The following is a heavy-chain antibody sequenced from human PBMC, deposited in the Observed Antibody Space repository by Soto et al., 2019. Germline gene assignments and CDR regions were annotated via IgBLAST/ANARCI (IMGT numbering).Heavy chain of an antibody. J-gene: IGHJ5*02. V-gene: IGHV4-39*01. CDR1: GGSIISSIYS. CDR3: AKQPSTLWFDP. CDR2: IYYSGSI. Sequence: SEPLSLTCTVSGGSIISSIYSWGWIRQPPGKRLEWIGSIYYSGSIYYNPSLKSRVTVSVDTSKNQFSLKLSSVTAADTAVYYCAKQPSTLWFDPWGQGTLITVSS. D-gene: IGHD2-2*01.